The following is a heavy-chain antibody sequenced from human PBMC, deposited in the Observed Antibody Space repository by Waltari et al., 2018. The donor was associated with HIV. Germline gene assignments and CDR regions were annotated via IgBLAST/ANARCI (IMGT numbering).Heavy chain of an antibody. CDR3: ARRVGYYKNYFDY. D-gene: IGHD3-22*01. CDR2: IYSGGST. CDR1: GFPVSSNY. V-gene: IGHV3-66*01. Sequence: EVQLVEYGGGLVQPGGSLRLSCAASGFPVSSNYMSWVAQAPGKGLEWVSVIYSGGSTYYADSVKGRFTISRDNSKNTLYLQMNSLRAEDTAVYYCARRVGYYKNYFDYWGQGTLVTVSS. J-gene: IGHJ4*02.